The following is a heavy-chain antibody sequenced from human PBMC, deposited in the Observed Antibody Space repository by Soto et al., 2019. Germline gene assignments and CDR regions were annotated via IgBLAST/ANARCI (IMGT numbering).Heavy chain of an antibody. CDR3: ARGGLEPTDY. CDR2: VSYDGSNK. Sequence: GGSLRLSCAASGFTFSSYAMHWVRQAPGKGLEWVAVVSYDGSNKYYADSVKGRFTISRDNSKNSLYLQMNSLRAEDTAVYYCARGGLEPTDYWGQGTLVTVSS. CDR1: GFTFSSYA. V-gene: IGHV3-30-3*01. D-gene: IGHD1-1*01. J-gene: IGHJ4*02.